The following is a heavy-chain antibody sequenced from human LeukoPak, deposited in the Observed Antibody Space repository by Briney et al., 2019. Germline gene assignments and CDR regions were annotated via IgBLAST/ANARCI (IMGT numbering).Heavy chain of an antibody. V-gene: IGHV3-21*01. CDR1: GFTFSSYS. Sequence: AGGSLRLSCAASGFTFSSYSMNWVRQAPGKGLEWVSSISSSSSYIYYAGSVKGRFTISRDNAKNSLYLQMNSLRAEDTAVYYCARSPTGLDIDYWGQGTLVTVSS. J-gene: IGHJ4*02. CDR2: ISSSSSYI. D-gene: IGHD1-1*01. CDR3: ARSPTGLDIDY.